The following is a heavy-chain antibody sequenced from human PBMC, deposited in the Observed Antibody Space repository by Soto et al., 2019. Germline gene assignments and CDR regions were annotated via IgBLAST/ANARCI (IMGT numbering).Heavy chain of an antibody. J-gene: IGHJ4*02. CDR2: INQYGSET. Sequence: EMQLVESGGDLVQPGGSLRLSCVASGFTFSEYWMSWVRQSPGKGLEWVANINQYGSETYYVDSVKGRFTISRDNAKNELYLHMSSLRAEDTGVYCCARDDWGPAHFWGQGTLVTVSS. D-gene: IGHD3-16*01. CDR1: GFTFSEYW. CDR3: ARDDWGPAHF. V-gene: IGHV3-7*04.